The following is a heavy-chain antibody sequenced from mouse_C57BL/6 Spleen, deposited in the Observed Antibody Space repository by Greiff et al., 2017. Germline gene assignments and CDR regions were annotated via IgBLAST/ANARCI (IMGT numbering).Heavy chain of an antibody. D-gene: IGHD2-5*01. CDR1: GYTFTSYW. J-gene: IGHJ4*01. V-gene: IGHV1-59*01. CDR3: ARNLAYYSNYDYARDY. CDR2: IDPSDSYT. Sequence: QVQLQQSGAELVRPGTSVKLSCKASGYTFTSYWMHWVKQRPGQGLEWIGVIDPSDSYTNYNQKFKGKDTLTVDTSSSTAYMPLSSLTSEDSAVYYCARNLAYYSNYDYARDYWGQGTSVTVSS.